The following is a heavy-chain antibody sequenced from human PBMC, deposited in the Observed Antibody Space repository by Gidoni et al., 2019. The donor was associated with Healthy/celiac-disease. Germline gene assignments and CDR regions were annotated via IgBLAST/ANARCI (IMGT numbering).Heavy chain of an antibody. Sequence: QVQLVESGGGVVQPGSSLSLSCAASGFTFSSYAMHWVRQAPGKGLEWVAVISYDGSNKYYADSVKGRFTISRDNSKNTLYLQMNSLRAEDTAVYYCARGVYDSSGDSAFDIWGQGTMVTVSS. D-gene: IGHD3-22*01. CDR1: GFTFSSYA. CDR2: ISYDGSNK. CDR3: ARGVYDSSGDSAFDI. J-gene: IGHJ3*02. V-gene: IGHV3-30-3*01.